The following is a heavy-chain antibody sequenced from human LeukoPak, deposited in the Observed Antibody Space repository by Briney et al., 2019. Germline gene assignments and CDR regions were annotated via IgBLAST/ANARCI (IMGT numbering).Heavy chain of an antibody. CDR1: GFTFSSYS. CDR2: IKQDGSEK. V-gene: IGHV3-7*01. Sequence: GGSLRLSCAASGFTFSSYSMNWVRQAPGKGLEWVANIKQDGSEKYYVDSVKGRFTISRDNAKNSLYLQMNSLRAEDTAVYYCARGGGPLDYWGQGTLVTVSS. J-gene: IGHJ4*02. CDR3: ARGGGPLDY.